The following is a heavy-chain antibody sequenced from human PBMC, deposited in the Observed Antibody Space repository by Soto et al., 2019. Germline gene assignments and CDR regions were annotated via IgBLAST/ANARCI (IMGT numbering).Heavy chain of an antibody. J-gene: IGHJ4*02. CDR1: GFTFDDYA. D-gene: IGHD3-9*01. V-gene: IGHV3-9*01. CDR2: ISWNSGSI. CDR3: AKDVRLWGDISEGYFDY. Sequence: GGSLRLSCAASGFTFDDYAMHWVRQAPGKGLEWVSGISWNSGSIGYADSVKGRFTISRDNAKNSLYLQMNSLRAEDTALYYCAKDVRLWGDISEGYFDYWGQGTLVTVSS.